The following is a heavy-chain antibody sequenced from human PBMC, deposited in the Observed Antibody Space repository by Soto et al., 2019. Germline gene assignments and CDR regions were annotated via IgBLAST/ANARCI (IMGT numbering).Heavy chain of an antibody. CDR2: IGGRGGNA. V-gene: IGHV3-23*01. D-gene: IGHD6-19*01. J-gene: IGHJ4*02. Sequence: GGSLSLSCAASGFSLIDYAINWVRQVAGSGLEYVAGIGGRGGNAFYADSMNGRFSISRDKPKNTVYPHMHQRRVGAFAMYDGEKARQSADFAVYYDSWGQGTLVTVSS. CDR1: GFSLIDYA. CDR3: EKARQSADFAVYYDS.